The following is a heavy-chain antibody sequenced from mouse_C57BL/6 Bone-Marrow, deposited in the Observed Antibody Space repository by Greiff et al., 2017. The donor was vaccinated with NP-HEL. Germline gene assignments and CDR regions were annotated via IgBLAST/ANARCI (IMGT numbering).Heavy chain of an antibody. D-gene: IGHD6-1*01. CDR2: INPSSGYT. V-gene: IGHV1-4*01. J-gene: IGHJ4*01. Sequence: VQLQQSGAELARPGASVKISCKASGYTFTSYTMHWVKQRPGQGLEWIGYINPSSGYTKYNQKFKDKATLTADKSSSTAYMQLSSLTSEDSAVYYCAREGGSPYAMDYWGQGTSVTVSS. CDR3: AREGGSPYAMDY. CDR1: GYTFTSYT.